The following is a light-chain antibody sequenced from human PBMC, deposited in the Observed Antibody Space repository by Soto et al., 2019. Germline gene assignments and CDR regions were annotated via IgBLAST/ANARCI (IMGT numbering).Light chain of an antibody. J-gene: IGKJ1*01. CDR2: AAS. Sequence: DIQMTQSPSSLSASVGDRVTITCRARQSIRSYVNWYQQKPGKAPKLLIYAASSLQGGGPSRFSGSGSGTDFSLTISSLQPEDFVTYHCQHTYSIPWTFGHGTKVEVK. V-gene: IGKV1-39*01. CDR1: QSIRSY. CDR3: QHTYSIPWT.